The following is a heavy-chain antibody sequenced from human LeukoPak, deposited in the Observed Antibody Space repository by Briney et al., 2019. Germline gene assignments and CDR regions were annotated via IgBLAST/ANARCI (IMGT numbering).Heavy chain of an antibody. CDR3: ARSVTSVVGYYYYYMDV. CDR2: ISSSGSTI. V-gene: IGHV3-11*04. Sequence: GGSLRLSCAASGFTFSDYYMSWIRQAPGKVLEWVSYISSSGSTIYYADSVKGRFTISRDNAKNSLYLQMNSLRAEDTAVYYCARSVTSVVGYYYYYMDVWGKGTTVTVSS. D-gene: IGHD1-26*01. J-gene: IGHJ6*03. CDR1: GFTFSDYY.